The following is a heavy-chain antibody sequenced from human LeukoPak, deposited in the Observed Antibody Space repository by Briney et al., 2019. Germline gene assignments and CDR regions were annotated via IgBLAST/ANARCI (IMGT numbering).Heavy chain of an antibody. CDR3: ARDRGPAYYYYGMDV. J-gene: IGHJ6*02. Sequence: ASVKVSCKASGYTFTSYYMHWVRQAPGQGLEWMGIINPSGGSTSYAQKFQGRVTMTRDTSTSTVYMELSSLRSEDTAVYYCARDRGPAYYYYGMDVWGQGTTVTVSS. V-gene: IGHV1-46*01. CDR1: GYTFTSYY. CDR2: INPSGGST.